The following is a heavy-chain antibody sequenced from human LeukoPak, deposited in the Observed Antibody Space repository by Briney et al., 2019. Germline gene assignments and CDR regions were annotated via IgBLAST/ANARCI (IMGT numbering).Heavy chain of an antibody. CDR2: INTNTGDP. CDR1: GYTFTSYA. J-gene: IGHJ4*02. V-gene: IGHV7-4-1*02. D-gene: IGHD5-18*01. CDR3: PGEGVVDTGMGPDY. Sequence: ASVKVSCKASGYTFTSYAMNWVRQAPGQGLEWMGCINTNTGDPTYAQGFTGGFVFPLDTPVRTASLQVSGLKAEDTAGYYFPGEGVVDTGMGPDYWGQGTLVTVSS.